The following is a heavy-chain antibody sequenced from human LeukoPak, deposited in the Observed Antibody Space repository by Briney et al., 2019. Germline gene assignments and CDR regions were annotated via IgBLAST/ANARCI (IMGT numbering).Heavy chain of an antibody. J-gene: IGHJ4*02. V-gene: IGHV3-23*01. CDR1: GFTFSNYA. Sequence: GGSLRLSCAAPGFTFSNYAMSWVRQAPGKGLEWVSAISGSGGSTYYADSVKGRFTISRDNSKNTLYLQMNSLRAEDTAVYYCARGVTIFGVVITIGYFDYWGQGTLVTVSS. CDR2: ISGSGGST. D-gene: IGHD3-3*01. CDR3: ARGVTIFGVVITIGYFDY.